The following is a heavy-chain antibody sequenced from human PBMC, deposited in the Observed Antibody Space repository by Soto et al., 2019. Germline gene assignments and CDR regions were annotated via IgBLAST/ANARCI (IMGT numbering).Heavy chain of an antibody. V-gene: IGHV3-72*01. CDR3: ARWENDPRLYYMDV. CDR2: TRNKANSYTT. CDR1: GFTFSDHY. Sequence: PGGSLRLSCAASGFTFSDHYMDWVRQAPGKGLEWVGRTRNKANSYTTEYAASVKGRFTISRDDSKNSLYLQMNSLKTEDTAVYYCARWENDPRLYYMDVWGKGTTVTVSS. J-gene: IGHJ6*03. D-gene: IGHD1-1*01.